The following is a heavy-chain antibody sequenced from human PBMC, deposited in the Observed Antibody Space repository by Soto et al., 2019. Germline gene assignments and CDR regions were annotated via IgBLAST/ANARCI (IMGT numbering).Heavy chain of an antibody. V-gene: IGHV3-21*01. J-gene: IGHJ5*02. CDR1: GFTLTSYS. D-gene: IGHD3-22*01. CDR3: ARDPEDNSGP. Sequence: EVQLVESGGGLVKPGESLRLSCAASGFTLTSYSMNWVRQAPGKGLEWISSISSSYIYYADSVKGRFTISRDNAKNSLYLQMDRLRAEDTAVYYCARDPEDNSGPWGQGTLVTVSS. CDR2: ISSSYI.